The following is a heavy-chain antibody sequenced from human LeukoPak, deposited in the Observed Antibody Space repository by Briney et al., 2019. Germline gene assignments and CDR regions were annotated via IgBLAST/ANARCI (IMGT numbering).Heavy chain of an antibody. CDR3: ARVDILTGSDAFDF. V-gene: IGHV1-2*02. D-gene: IGHD3-9*01. CDR1: GYTFTGYY. CDR2: INPNIGDT. J-gene: IGHJ3*01. Sequence: ASVKVSCKASGYTFTGYYMHWVRQAPGQGLEWMGWINPNIGDTNYAQKFQGRVTITRDTSISTAYMELSRLRSDDTAVYYCARVDILTGSDAFDFWGQGTMVTVSS.